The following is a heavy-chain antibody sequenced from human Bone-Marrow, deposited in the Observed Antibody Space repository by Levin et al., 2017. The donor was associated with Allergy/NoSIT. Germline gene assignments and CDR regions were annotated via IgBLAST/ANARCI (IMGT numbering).Heavy chain of an antibody. J-gene: IGHJ6*02. D-gene: IGHD3-22*01. CDR2: ISSSGSTI. CDR1: GFTFSDYY. CDR3: ARDRWAYYDSSGYPPDYYYYYGMDV. V-gene: IGHV3-11*01. Sequence: GGSLRLSCAASGFTFSDYYMSWIRQAPGKGLEWVSYISSSGSTIYYADSVKGRFTISRDNAKNSLYLQMNSLRAEDTAVYYCARDRWAYYDSSGYPPDYYYYYGMDVWGQGTTVTVSS.